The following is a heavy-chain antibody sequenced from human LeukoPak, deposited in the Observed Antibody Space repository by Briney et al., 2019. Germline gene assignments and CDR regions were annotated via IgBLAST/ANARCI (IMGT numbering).Heavy chain of an antibody. V-gene: IGHV3-48*03. CDR2: ISSSGSTI. J-gene: IGHJ4*02. D-gene: IGHD2-15*01. Sequence: GGSLRLSCAASGFTFSSYEMNWVRQALGKGLVGVSYISSSGSTIYYAYSVKGRFTIARDNAKNSLYLQMNSLRAEDTAVYYCARTPVKIGVVVAAHPFDYWGQGTLVTVSS. CDR3: ARTPVKIGVVVAAHPFDY. CDR1: GFTFSSYE.